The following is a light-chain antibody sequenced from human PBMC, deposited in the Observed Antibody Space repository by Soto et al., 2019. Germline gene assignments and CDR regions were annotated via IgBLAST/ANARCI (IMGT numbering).Light chain of an antibody. V-gene: IGKV1-39*01. J-gene: IGKJ2*01. CDR1: QSISSF. CDR3: QQSYTTPYT. Sequence: DIQMTQSPSSLSVSAGDRVTITCRASQSISSFLHWFQQKPGKAPKLLIYASFNLQSGAPSRFSGSGSGTDFTLTITSLQPEDFATYYCQQSYTTPYTFGQGTKLEI. CDR2: ASF.